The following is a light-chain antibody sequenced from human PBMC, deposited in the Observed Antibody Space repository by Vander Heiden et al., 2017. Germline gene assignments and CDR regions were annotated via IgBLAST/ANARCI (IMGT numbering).Light chain of an antibody. CDR3: QQDNKWPRT. J-gene: IGKJ1*01. CDR2: GAS. Sequence: EVVMTQSPATLSVSPGERATLSCRASETVNSDLAWYQQTPGQAPRLLISGASNRAAGFPARFSGSGSGTEFTLTITSLQSEDFAVYYCQQDNKWPRTFGQGTKVELK. V-gene: IGKV3-15*01. CDR1: ETVNSD.